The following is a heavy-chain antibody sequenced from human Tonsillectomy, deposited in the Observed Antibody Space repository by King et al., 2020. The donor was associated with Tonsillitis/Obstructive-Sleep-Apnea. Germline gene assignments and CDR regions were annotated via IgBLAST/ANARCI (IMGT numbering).Heavy chain of an antibody. CDR1: SGSISNYY. V-gene: IGHV4-59*08. Sequence: QLQESGPGLVKPSETLSLTCSVSSGSISNYYWSWIRQPPGKGLEWMGYIYYSGSTNCNPSLKSRVTISVDMSKKQFSLKLSSVTAADTAVYYCASSGSYNNFEYWGQGTLVTVSS. CDR2: IYYSGST. CDR3: ASSGSYNNFEY. D-gene: IGHD6-19*01. J-gene: IGHJ4*02.